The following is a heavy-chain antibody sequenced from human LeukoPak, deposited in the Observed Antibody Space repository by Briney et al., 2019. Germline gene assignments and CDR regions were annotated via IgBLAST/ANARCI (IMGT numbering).Heavy chain of an antibody. CDR3: ARDGARWDDFWPADAFDI. CDR1: GYTFTSYD. Sequence: ASVXXXXXASGYTFTSYDIXWVRQATGQGLEXXGWMNPNSGNTGYAQKFQGRVTMTRNTSISTAYMELSSLRSDDTAVYYCARDGARWDDFWPADAFDIWGQGTMVTVSS. CDR2: MNPNSGNT. D-gene: IGHD3-3*01. J-gene: IGHJ3*02. V-gene: IGHV1-8*01.